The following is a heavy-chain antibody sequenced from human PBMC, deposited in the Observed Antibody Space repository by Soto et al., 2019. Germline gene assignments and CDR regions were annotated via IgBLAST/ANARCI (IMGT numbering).Heavy chain of an antibody. J-gene: IGHJ4*02. V-gene: IGHV3-11*01. CDR3: ARDPPPYFSSGWYDYFDY. CDR1: GFTFSDYY. CDR2: ISSSGSTI. D-gene: IGHD6-19*01. Sequence: PGGSLRLSCAASGFTFSDYYMSWIRQAPGKGLEWVSYISSSGSTIYYADSVKGRFTISRDNAKNSLYLQMNSLRAEDTAVYYCARDPPPYFSSGWYDYFDYWGQGTLVTVSS.